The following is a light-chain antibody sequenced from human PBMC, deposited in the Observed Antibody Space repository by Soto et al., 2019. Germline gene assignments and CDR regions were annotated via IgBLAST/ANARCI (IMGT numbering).Light chain of an antibody. CDR1: QSSSTY. V-gene: IGKV3-20*01. J-gene: IGKJ1*01. CDR2: GAS. Sequence: EIVLTQSPGTLSLSPGERATLSCRASQSSSTYLAWYQQKPGQTPRLLIYGASSSVTGIPDSFSARGSGTDFTLPISRLEPEDFVVYYCQQYGSSPRWTFGQGTKVEIK. CDR3: QQYGSSPRWT.